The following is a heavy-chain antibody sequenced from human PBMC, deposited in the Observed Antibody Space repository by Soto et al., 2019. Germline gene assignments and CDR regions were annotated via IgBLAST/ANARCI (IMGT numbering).Heavy chain of an antibody. Sequence: KSSETLSLTCTVSGGSISGSSYYWGWIRQPPGKGLEWIGNVYYSGSTYYNPSLKSRVTISVDTSKNQFSLKLNSVTAADTAVYYCARRPRVWFGEMGHDYYYGTDAWGQGTTVTVSS. CDR1: GGSISGSSYY. J-gene: IGHJ6*02. V-gene: IGHV4-39*01. CDR2: VYYSGST. D-gene: IGHD3-10*01. CDR3: ARRPRVWFGEMGHDYYYGTDA.